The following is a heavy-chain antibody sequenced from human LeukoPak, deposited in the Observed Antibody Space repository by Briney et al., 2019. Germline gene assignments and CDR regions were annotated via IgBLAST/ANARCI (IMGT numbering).Heavy chain of an antibody. CDR3: ARTTSDYYDSSGYPSLFDY. CDR1: GGSISSYY. J-gene: IGHJ4*02. Sequence: PSETLSLTCTVSGGSISSYYWSWIRQPPGKGLEWIGYIYYSGSTNYNPSLKSRVTISVDTSKNQFSLKLSSVTAVDTAVYYCARTTSDYYDSSGYPSLFDYWGQGTLVTVSS. V-gene: IGHV4-59*12. D-gene: IGHD3-22*01. CDR2: IYYSGST.